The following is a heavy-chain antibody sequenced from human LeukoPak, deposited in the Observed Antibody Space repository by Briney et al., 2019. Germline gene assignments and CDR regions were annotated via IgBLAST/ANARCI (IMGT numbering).Heavy chain of an antibody. D-gene: IGHD3-9*01. CDR2: IYYSGST. V-gene: IGHV4-31*03. J-gene: IGHJ4*02. CDR3: ARVGGYFDWLLCDY. Sequence: SETLSLTCTVSGGSISSGGYYWSWIRRHPGKGVEWIGYIYYSGSTYYNPSLKSRVTISVDTSKNLFSLKLSSVTAADTAVYYCARVGGYFDWLLCDYWGQGTLVTVSS. CDR1: GGSISSGGYY.